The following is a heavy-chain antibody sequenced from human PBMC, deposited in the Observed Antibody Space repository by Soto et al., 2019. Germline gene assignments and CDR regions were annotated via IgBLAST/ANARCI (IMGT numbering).Heavy chain of an antibody. D-gene: IGHD1-26*01. V-gene: IGHV3-30-3*01. CDR2: ISYDGSNK. CDR3: ARAGYMRGSYRHDAFDI. Sequence: PGGSLRLSCAASGLTFSSYAMHWVGQAPGKGLEWVAVISYDGSNKYYADSVKGRFTISRDNSKNTLYLQMNSLRAEDTAVYYCARAGYMRGSYRHDAFDIWGRGTMVTVSS. CDR1: GLTFSSYA. J-gene: IGHJ3*02.